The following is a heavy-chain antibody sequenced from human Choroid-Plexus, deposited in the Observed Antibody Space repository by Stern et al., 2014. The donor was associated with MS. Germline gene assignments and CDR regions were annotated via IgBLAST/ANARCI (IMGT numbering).Heavy chain of an antibody. CDR1: GFTFGSWA. V-gene: IGHV3-30*18. J-gene: IGHJ5*02. CDR2: VSYDGSNK. Sequence: VQLVESGGGVVQPGRPLRLSCVASGFTFGSWAMHWVRQAPGKGPVGVAGVSYDGSNKYYAGSVKGRFTISRDNSQNTLYMQMSSLRPEDTAVYYCAKDRQYLTYFFDHWGQGSLVTVSS. D-gene: IGHD2/OR15-2a*01. CDR3: AKDRQYLTYFFDH.